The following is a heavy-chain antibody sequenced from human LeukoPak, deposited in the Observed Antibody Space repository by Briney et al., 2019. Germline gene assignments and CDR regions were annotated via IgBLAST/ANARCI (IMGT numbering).Heavy chain of an antibody. CDR1: GGSISSGDYY. CDR3: ARDREGATNFDP. J-gene: IGHJ5*02. D-gene: IGHD1-26*01. V-gene: IGHV4-30-4*01. CDR2: IYYSGST. Sequence: PSQTLSLTCTVSGGSISSGDYYWSWIRQPPGKGLEWIGYIYYSGSTYYNPSLKSRVTISVDTSKNQFSLKLSSVTAADTAVYCCARDREGATNFDPRGQGTLVTVSS.